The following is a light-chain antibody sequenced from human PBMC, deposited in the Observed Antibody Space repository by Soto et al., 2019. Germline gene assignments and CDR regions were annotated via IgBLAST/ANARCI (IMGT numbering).Light chain of an antibody. CDR3: QPHRSSPWT. V-gene: IGKV3-20*01. CDR1: QRVSSKY. CDR2: GAS. J-gene: IGKJ1*01. Sequence: LIRLYQGKLSFFGGGRATTNCRATQRVSSKYVAWYQQKPGQTPRLLIYGASSRATGILDRFSGSGSGTDLTLTISRLHPEHSAAYYRQPHRSSPWTFPQGTKVDI.